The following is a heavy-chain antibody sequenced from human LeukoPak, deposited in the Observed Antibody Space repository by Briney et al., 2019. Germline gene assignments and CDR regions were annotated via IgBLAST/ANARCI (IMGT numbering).Heavy chain of an antibody. V-gene: IGHV1-2*02. D-gene: IGHD3-22*01. CDR3: ATYYLDTSARD. CDR1: GYTFTGYY. J-gene: IGHJ4*02. Sequence: ASVKVSCKASGYTFTGYYMFWVRQAPGQGLEWMGWINPNSSGTNYAQKFQGRVTMTRDTSISTGYMELSRLRSDDTAVYYCATYYLDTSARDWGQGTLVTVSS. CDR2: INPNSSGT.